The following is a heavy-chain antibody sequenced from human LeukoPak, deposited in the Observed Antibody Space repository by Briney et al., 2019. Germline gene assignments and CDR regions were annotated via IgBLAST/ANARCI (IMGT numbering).Heavy chain of an antibody. CDR1: GGSISSSSYY. D-gene: IGHD2-2*02. J-gene: IGHJ6*03. V-gene: IGHV4-39*01. CDR3: ARRAAAAIVYYYYYMDV. CDR2: IYYSGST. Sequence: PSETLSLTCTVSGGSISSSSYYWGWIRQPPGKGLEWIGSIYYSGSTYYNPSLKSRVTISVDTSKNQFSLKLSSVTAADTAVYYCARRAAAAIVYYYYYMDVWGKGPRSPSP.